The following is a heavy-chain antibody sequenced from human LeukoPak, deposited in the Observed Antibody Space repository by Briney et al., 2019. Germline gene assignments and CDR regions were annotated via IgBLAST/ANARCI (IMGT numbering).Heavy chain of an antibody. Sequence: GASVKVSCKASGYTFTSYGIRWVRQAPGQGLEWMGWISAYNGNTNYAQKLQGRVTMTTDTSTSTAYMELRSLRSDDTAVYYCARDIVAARSYYYYYGMDVWGQGTTVTVSS. CDR3: ARDIVAARSYYYYYGMDV. J-gene: IGHJ6*02. V-gene: IGHV1-18*01. CDR2: ISAYNGNT. D-gene: IGHD6-13*01. CDR1: GYTFTSYG.